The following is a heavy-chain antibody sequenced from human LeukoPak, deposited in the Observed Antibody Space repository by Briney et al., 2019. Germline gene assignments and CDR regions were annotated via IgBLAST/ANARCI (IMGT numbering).Heavy chain of an antibody. J-gene: IGHJ3*02. Sequence: SVKVSCKASGGTFSSYAISWVRQAPGQGLEWMGRIIPILGIANHAQKFQGRVTITADKSTSTAYMELSSLRSEDTAVYYCARVGSSWRRVGGGAFDIWGQGTMVTVSS. CDR2: IIPILGIA. D-gene: IGHD6-13*01. CDR1: GGTFSSYA. CDR3: ARVGSSWRRVGGGAFDI. V-gene: IGHV1-69*04.